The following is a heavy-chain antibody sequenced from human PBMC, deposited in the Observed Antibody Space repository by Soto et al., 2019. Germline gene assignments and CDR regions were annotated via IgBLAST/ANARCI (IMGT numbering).Heavy chain of an antibody. Sequence: GASVRVSCKSSGYPFTHYGITWIRQAPGQGLEWMGWISPFNGNTNYGQTLQGRVTLTPETSTSTVYRELRSLRSDDTAVYYCARDQSFDRTYYYGIDVWGQGTTVTVSS. J-gene: IGHJ6*02. CDR1: GYPFTHYG. CDR2: ISPFNGNT. CDR3: ARDQSFDRTYYYGIDV. V-gene: IGHV1-18*01. D-gene: IGHD3-16*01.